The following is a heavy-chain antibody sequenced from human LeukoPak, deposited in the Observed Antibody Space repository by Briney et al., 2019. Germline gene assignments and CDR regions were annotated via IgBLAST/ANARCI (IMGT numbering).Heavy chain of an antibody. CDR2: ISSSSSYI. J-gene: IGHJ4*02. CDR3: ATDLPRMDGGVDY. D-gene: IGHD2-15*01. Sequence: PGGSLRLSCAASGFTFSSYSMNWVRQAPGKGLEWVSSISSSSSYIYYADSVKGRFTISRDNAKNSLYLQMNSLRAEDTAVYYCATDLPRMDGGVDYWGQGTLVTVSS. CDR1: GFTFSSYS. V-gene: IGHV3-21*01.